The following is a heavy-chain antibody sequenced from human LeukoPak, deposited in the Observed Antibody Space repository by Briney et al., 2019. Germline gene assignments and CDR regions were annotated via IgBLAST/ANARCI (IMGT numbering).Heavy chain of an antibody. D-gene: IGHD6-19*01. J-gene: IGHJ4*02. CDR2: INHSGST. V-gene: IGHV4-34*01. CDR1: GGSFSGYY. Sequence: PSETLSLTCAVYGGSFSGYYWSWIRQPPGKGLEWIGEINHSGSTNYNPSLKSRVTISVDTSKNQFSLKLSSVIAADTAVYYCARVIRSSGWYVRYFDYWGQGTLVTVSS. CDR3: ARVIRSSGWYVRYFDY.